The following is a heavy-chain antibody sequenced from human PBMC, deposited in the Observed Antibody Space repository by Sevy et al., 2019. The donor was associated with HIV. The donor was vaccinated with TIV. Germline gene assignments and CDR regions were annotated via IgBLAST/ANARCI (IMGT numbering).Heavy chain of an antibody. J-gene: IGHJ4*02. CDR1: GGSMNIYY. D-gene: IGHD1-20*01. CDR2: IYYSGST. CDR3: ARVGFNWNDVDY. V-gene: IGHV4-59*01. Sequence: LTCSVSGGSMNIYYWSWIRQPPGKGLEWIGFIYYSGSTNYNPSLKSRVTISVDTSKNQFSLKLSSVTAADTAVYYCARVGFNWNDVDYWGQGTLVTVSS.